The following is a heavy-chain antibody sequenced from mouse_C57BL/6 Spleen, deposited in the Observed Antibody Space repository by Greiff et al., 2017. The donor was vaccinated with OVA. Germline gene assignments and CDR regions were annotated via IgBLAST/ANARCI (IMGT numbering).Heavy chain of an antibody. CDR2: IYPGDGDT. J-gene: IGHJ3*01. CDR1: GYAFSSYW. Sequence: VKLQESGAELVKPGASVKISCKASGYAFSSYWMNWVKQRPGKGLEWIGQIYPGDGDTNYNGKFKGKATLTADKSSSTAYMQLSSLTSEDSAVYFCARSLYYGTPFAYWGQGTLVTVSA. V-gene: IGHV1-80*01. CDR3: ARSLYYGTPFAY. D-gene: IGHD2-1*01.